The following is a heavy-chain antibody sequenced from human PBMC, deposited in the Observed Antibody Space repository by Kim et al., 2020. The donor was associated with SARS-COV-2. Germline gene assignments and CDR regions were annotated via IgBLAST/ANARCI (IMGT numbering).Heavy chain of an antibody. D-gene: IGHD1-1*01. V-gene: IGHV3-30*01. CDR3: ARSQTGTYFGWFDP. Sequence: ADPVKGRFTISRDNSKNTLYLQINSLRAEDTAVYYCARSQTGTYFGWFDPWGQGTLVTVSS. J-gene: IGHJ5*02.